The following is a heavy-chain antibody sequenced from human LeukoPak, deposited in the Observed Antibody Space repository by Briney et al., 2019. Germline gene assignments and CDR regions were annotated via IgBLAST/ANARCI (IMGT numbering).Heavy chain of an antibody. Sequence: GGSLRRSCAASGFTFSSYGMHWVRQAPGKGLEWVAVISYDGSNKYYADSVKGRFTISRDNSKNTLYLQMNSLRAEDTAVYYCAKGFNRWWWELLLYYGMDVWGQGTTVTVSS. CDR1: GFTFSSYG. CDR2: ISYDGSNK. J-gene: IGHJ6*02. CDR3: AKGFNRWWWELLLYYGMDV. V-gene: IGHV3-30*18. D-gene: IGHD1-26*01.